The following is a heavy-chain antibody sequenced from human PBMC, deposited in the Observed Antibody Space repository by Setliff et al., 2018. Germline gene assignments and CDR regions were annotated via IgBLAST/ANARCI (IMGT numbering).Heavy chain of an antibody. CDR2: TIPMFGTT. CDR1: GYTFSSYG. Sequence: SVKVSCKASGYTFSSYGISWVRQAPGQGLEWMGGTIPMFGTTEYAQKFQGRLTIITDESTNTAFMQLSSLRSDDTAVYYCVREGVDRRSSTDYRYYMDVWGKGTTVTVSS. V-gene: IGHV1-69*05. J-gene: IGHJ6*03. D-gene: IGHD6-6*01. CDR3: VREGVDRRSSTDYRYYMDV.